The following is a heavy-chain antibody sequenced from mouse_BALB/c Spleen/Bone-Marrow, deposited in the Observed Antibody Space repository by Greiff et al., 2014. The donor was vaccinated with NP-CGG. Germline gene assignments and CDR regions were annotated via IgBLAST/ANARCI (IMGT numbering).Heavy chain of an antibody. V-gene: IGHV1-4*01. D-gene: IGHD2-4*01. J-gene: IGHJ2*01. CDR3: ARGWDYEGYFDY. CDR2: INPSSGYT. Sequence: QVQLQQSGAELARPGASVKMSCKASGYSFTSYTMLWVKQRPGQGLEWIGYINPSSGYTNYNQKFKDKATLTADKSSSTAYMQLSSLTSEDSAVYYCARGWDYEGYFDYWGQGTTLTVSS. CDR1: GYSFTSYT.